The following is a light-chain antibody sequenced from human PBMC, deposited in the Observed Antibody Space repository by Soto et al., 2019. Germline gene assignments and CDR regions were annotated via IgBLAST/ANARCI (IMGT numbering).Light chain of an antibody. CDR3: GLYEGSANYV. J-gene: IGLJ1*01. CDR2: QVT. CDR1: SSDVGIYNY. V-gene: IGLV2-14*01. Sequence: LTQPASVSGSPGQSITISCTGTSSDVGIYNYVSWYQQHPGKAPKLMIYQVTNRPSGVSNRFSGSKSGNTASLTISGLQAEDEADYYCGLYEGSANYVFGNGTKVTV.